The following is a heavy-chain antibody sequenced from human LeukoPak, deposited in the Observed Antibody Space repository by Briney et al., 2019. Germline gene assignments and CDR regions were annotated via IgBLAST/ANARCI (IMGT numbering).Heavy chain of an antibody. CDR2: ITWNGDAT. CDR1: GFAFEDYA. Sequence: PGGSLRLSCAASGFAFEDYAMYWVRQAPGKGLDWVSLITWNGDATYYADSVKGRFTISRDTSKKSLYLQMNSLRAEDTAFYYCAKDRGIAAPDYDFDYWGQGTLVTVSS. V-gene: IGHV3-43D*04. D-gene: IGHD6-6*01. J-gene: IGHJ4*02. CDR3: AKDRGIAAPDYDFDY.